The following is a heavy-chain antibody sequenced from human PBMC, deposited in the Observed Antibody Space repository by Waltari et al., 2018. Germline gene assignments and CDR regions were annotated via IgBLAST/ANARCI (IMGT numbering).Heavy chain of an antibody. J-gene: IGHJ4*02. Sequence: QLVQSGPEVKKPGTSVKVSCKASGFTFSSYAMSWVRQAPGKGLEWVSAISGSGGSTYYADSVKGRFTISRDNSKNTLYLQMNSLRAEDTAVYYCAKDRDDYDSSGYGYWGQGTLVTVSS. V-gene: IGHV3-23*04. CDR1: GFTFSSYA. CDR3: AKDRDDYDSSGYGY. D-gene: IGHD3-22*01. CDR2: ISGSGGST.